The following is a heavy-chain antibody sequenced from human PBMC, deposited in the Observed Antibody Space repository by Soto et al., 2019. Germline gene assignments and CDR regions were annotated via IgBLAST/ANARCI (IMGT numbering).Heavy chain of an antibody. J-gene: IGHJ6*02. V-gene: IGHV3-48*02. D-gene: IGHD3-10*01. Sequence: EVQLVESGGGLIQRGGSLRLSCAASGFTLSTYSLNWVRQAPRKGLEWLSYISGSSNTIYYADSVKGRFTISRDNAKNSLCLQMNSLRDEDTAGYFCARGFDLQYGMDVWGQGTTVTVSS. CDR3: ARGFDLQYGMDV. CDR2: ISGSSNTI. CDR1: GFTLSTYS.